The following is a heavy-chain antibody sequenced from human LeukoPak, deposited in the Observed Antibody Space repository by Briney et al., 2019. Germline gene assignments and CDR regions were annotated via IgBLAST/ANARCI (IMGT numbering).Heavy chain of an antibody. D-gene: IGHD6-13*01. V-gene: IGHV1-69*06. CDR2: IIPIFGTA. J-gene: IGHJ4*02. CDR3: ARASAAGTDHFDY. CDR1: GGTVSSYA. Sequence: SVKVSCKASGGTVSSYAISWVRQAPGQGLEWMGGIIPIFGTANYAQMFQGRVTITADKSTSTAYMELSSLRSEDTAVYYCARASAAGTDHFDYWGQGTLVTVSS.